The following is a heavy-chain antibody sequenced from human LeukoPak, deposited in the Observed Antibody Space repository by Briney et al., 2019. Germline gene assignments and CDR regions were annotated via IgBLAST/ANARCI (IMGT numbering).Heavy chain of an antibody. J-gene: IGHJ4*02. V-gene: IGHV3-74*01. CDR1: GFTFSSYW. CDR2: TNSDGSNT. D-gene: IGHD7-27*01. Sequence: GGSLRLSCAASGFTFSSYWMYWVRQAPGKGLVWVSHTNSDGSNTIYADSVKGRFTISRDNAKNTLYLQMNSLRAEDTAVYYCVRGLSGPANWGQGTLVTVS. CDR3: VRGLSGPAN.